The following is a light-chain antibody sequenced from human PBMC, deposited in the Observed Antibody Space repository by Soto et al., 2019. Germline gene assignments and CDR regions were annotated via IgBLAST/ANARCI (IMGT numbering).Light chain of an antibody. CDR1: QGISNY. CDR3: QQSSNWPPEIT. CDR2: AAS. J-gene: IGKJ5*01. V-gene: IGKV1-27*01. Sequence: DIQMTQSPSSLSASVGDRVTITCRASQGISNYLAWYQQKPGKVPKLLIYAASTLQSGVPSRFSGSGSGTDFTLTISSLLPEDFAVYYCQQSSNWPPEITFGQGTRLEIK.